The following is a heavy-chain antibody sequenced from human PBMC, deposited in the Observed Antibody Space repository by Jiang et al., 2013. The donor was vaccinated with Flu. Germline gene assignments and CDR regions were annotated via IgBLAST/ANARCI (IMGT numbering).Heavy chain of an antibody. CDR3: AMSSTASNFDY. CDR2: IIPILGIA. D-gene: IGHD1-14*01. J-gene: IGHJ4*02. V-gene: IGHV1-69*04. CDR1: GGTFSSYA. Sequence: SGAEVKKPGSSVKVSCKASGGTFSSYAISWVRQAPGQGLAWMGRIIPILGIANYAQKFQGRVTITADKSTSTAYMELSSLRSEDTAVYYCAMSSTASNFDYWGQGTLVTVSS.